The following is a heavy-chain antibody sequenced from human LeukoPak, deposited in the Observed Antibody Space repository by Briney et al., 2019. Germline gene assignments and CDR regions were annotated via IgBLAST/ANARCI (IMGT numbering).Heavy chain of an antibody. CDR1: GGSFSGYY. D-gene: IGHD3-22*01. CDR2: INHSGST. J-gene: IGHJ4*02. Sequence: PSETLSLTCAVYGGSFSGYYWSWIRQPPGKGLEWIGEINHSGSTNYNPSLKSRVTISVDTSKNQFSLKLSSVTAADTAVYYCASRRGYDSSGYYYGIDYWGQGTLVTVSS. CDR3: ASRRGYDSSGYYYGIDY. V-gene: IGHV4-34*01.